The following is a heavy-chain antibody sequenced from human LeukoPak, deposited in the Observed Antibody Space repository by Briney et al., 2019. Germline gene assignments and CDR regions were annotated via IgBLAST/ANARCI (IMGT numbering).Heavy chain of an antibody. CDR2: INPNSGGT. Sequence: ASVKVSCKASGYTFTGYYMHWVRQAPGQGLEWMGWINPNSGGTNYAQKIQGRITMTRDTSISTAYMELSRLRSDDTAVYYCERRIEAAGTSWFDPWGQGTLVTVSS. CDR3: ERRIEAAGTSWFDP. V-gene: IGHV1-2*02. J-gene: IGHJ5*02. D-gene: IGHD6-13*01. CDR1: GYTFTGYY.